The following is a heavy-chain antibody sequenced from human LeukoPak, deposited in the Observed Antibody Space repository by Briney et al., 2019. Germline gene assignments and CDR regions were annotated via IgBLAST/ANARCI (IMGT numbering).Heavy chain of an antibody. CDR1: GYTFTGYY. D-gene: IGHD3-10*01. CDR3: ARDQAVYYGSGSYTQPYGMDV. J-gene: IGHJ6*02. CDR2: INPNSGGT. Sequence: ASVKVSCKASGYTFTGYYMHWVRQAPGQGLEWMGWINPNSGGTNYAQTFQGRVTMTSDTSISTAYMELSRLRSDDTDVYYCARDQAVYYGSGSYTQPYGMDVWGQGTTVTVSS. V-gene: IGHV1-2*02.